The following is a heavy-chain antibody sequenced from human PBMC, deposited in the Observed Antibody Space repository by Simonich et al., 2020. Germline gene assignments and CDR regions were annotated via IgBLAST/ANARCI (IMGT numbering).Heavy chain of an antibody. J-gene: IGHJ4*02. CDR3: ARDRYCSGGSCYYFDY. Sequence: QVQLVESGGGVVQPGRSLRLSCAASGFPFSSYGMHWVRQAPGKGLEWVAVIWYDGSNKYYADSVKGRFTIYRDNSKNTLYLQMNSLRAEDTAVYYCARDRYCSGGSCYYFDYWGQGTLVTVSS. CDR2: IWYDGSNK. D-gene: IGHD2-15*01. CDR1: GFPFSSYG. V-gene: IGHV3-33*01.